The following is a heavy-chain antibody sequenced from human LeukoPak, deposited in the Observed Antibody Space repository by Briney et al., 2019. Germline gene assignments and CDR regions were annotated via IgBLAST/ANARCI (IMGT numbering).Heavy chain of an antibody. J-gene: IGHJ6*03. V-gene: IGHV3-66*01. CDR3: ATNGPHYYGSGSRYYYYYMDV. D-gene: IGHD3-10*01. CDR2: IYSGGST. CDR1: EFSVGSNY. Sequence: GGSLRLSCAASEFSVGSNYMTWVRQAPGKGLEWVSLIYSGGSTYYADSVKGRFTISRDNSKNTLYLQMNSLRAEDTAVYYCATNGPHYYGSGSRYYYYYMDVWGKGTTVTVSS.